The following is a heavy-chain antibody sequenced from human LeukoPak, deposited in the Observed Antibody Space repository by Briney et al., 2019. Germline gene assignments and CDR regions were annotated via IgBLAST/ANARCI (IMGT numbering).Heavy chain of an antibody. Sequence: ASVNVSCKASGYTFTSYYMHWVRQAPGQGLEWMGIINPSGGSTSYAQKFQGRVTMTRDTSTSTVYMELSSLRSEDTAVYYCARDLMGCSGGSCYFSFGYYYGMDVWGQGTTVTVSS. J-gene: IGHJ6*02. CDR3: ARDLMGCSGGSCYFSFGYYYGMDV. D-gene: IGHD2-15*01. V-gene: IGHV1-46*01. CDR2: INPSGGST. CDR1: GYTFTSYY.